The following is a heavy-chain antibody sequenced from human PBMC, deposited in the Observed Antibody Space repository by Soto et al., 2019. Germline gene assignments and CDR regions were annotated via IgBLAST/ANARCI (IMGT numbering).Heavy chain of an antibody. CDR2: LNWRGDNT. V-gene: IGHV3-20*04. CDR3: AKDRYDLSWYEVALDS. CDR1: GFSFDRYA. J-gene: IGHJ5*01. Sequence: PGGSLRLSCAASGFSFDRYAMHWVRQVPGRGLEWVAGLNWRGDNTAYADSVKGRFTISRDNAKHSLFLQMDSLRPEDTAQYYCAKDRYDLSWYEVALDSWGHGTPVTVSS. D-gene: IGHD5-12*01.